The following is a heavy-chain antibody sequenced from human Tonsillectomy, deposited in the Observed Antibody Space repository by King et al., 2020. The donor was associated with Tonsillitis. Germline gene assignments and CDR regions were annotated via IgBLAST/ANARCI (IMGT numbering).Heavy chain of an antibody. J-gene: IGHJ4*02. CDR1: GFTFSTYW. V-gene: IGHV3-74*01. CDR3: VRDSSSWYGGFGDY. Sequence: EVQLVESGGGLVQPGGSLRLSCAASGFTFSTYWMHWVRQAPGKGLVWVSRIKGDGSTTSYADSVKGRFTISRDNAKNTLYLQMNSLRAEDTAVYLCVRDSSSWYGGFGDYWGQGTLVTVSS. CDR2: IKGDGSTT. D-gene: IGHD6-13*01.